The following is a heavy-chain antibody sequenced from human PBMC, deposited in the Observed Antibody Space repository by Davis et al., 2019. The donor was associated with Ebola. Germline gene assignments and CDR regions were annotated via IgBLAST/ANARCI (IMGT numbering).Heavy chain of an antibody. J-gene: IGHJ4*02. D-gene: IGHD3-10*01. CDR2: INPSGGST. Sequence: ASVKVSCKASGYTFTSYYMHWVRQAPGQGLEWMGIINPSGGSTSYAQKFQGRVTMTRDTSTSTAYMELSSLRSEDTAVYYCARGPELLWFGESNKALDYWGQGTLVTVSS. CDR3: ARGPELLWFGESNKALDY. V-gene: IGHV1-46*01. CDR1: GYTFTSYY.